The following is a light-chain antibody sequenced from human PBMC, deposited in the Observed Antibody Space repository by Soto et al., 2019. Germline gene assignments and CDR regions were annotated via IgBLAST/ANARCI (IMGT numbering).Light chain of an antibody. CDR1: QSISSH. CDR2: DAS. Sequence: IQLTQSPSSLSASVGDRFTITCRASQSISSHLNWYQQKPGKAPKLLIYDASSLERGVPSRFSGSGSGTEFTLTISSLQPDDLATYYCQQYNSYSPAFGQGTKVDIK. V-gene: IGKV1-5*01. J-gene: IGKJ1*01. CDR3: QQYNSYSPA.